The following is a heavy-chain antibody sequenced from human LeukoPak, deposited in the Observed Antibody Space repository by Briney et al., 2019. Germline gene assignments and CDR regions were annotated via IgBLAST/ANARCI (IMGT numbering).Heavy chain of an antibody. CDR3: ARSLRDVYNNHVPYAINV. CDR1: GGSISTYY. D-gene: IGHD5-24*01. J-gene: IGHJ3*01. Sequence: SGPLSLTCSVAGGSISTYYWSWIRQFPEKGRGWIGPTFNRVPNTNYNPSLKSRVTISVDTSKNEFTLKLSSVTAADTAVYYCARSLRDVYNNHVPYAINVWGQGKKVTVSP. V-gene: IGHV4-59*01. CDR2: TFNRVPNT.